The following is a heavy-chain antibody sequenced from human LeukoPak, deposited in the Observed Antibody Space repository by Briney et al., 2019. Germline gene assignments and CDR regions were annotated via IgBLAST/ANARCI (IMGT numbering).Heavy chain of an antibody. V-gene: IGHV3-23*01. Sequence: RGSLRLSCVDSGFTSSSYAMSWGRQAPGGGLGWVSAISGNGGTTYYADSVKGRFTIARDNSKNTLYLQMNSLRAEDTAVFYCAKATTISAAGSHFVYWGQGTLVTVSS. CDR1: GFTSSSYA. CDR3: AKATTISAAGSHFVY. D-gene: IGHD6-13*01. CDR2: ISGNGGTT. J-gene: IGHJ4*02.